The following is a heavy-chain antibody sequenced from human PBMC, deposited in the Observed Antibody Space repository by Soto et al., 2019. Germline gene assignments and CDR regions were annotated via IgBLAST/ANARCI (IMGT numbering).Heavy chain of an antibody. CDR2: INHSGSS. CDR1: GGSFSGYY. J-gene: IGHJ4*02. Sequence: QVQLQQWGAGLLKPSETLSLTCAVYGGSFSGYYWSWIRQPPGKGLEWIGEINHSGSSNYNTSLKTRVTIPVATSKNQFSLKLSSVPAAVTAVYYCASLFCSGGSCYGDYWGQGTLVTVSS. V-gene: IGHV4-34*01. D-gene: IGHD2-15*01. CDR3: ASLFCSGGSCYGDY.